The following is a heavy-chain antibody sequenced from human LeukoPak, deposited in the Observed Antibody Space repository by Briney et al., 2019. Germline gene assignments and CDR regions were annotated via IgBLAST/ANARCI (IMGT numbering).Heavy chain of an antibody. D-gene: IGHD4-17*01. CDR3: ARHYGDYEIDY. J-gene: IGHJ4*02. CDR1: GGSISSYY. Sequence: PSETLSLTCAVSGGSISSYYWSWIRQPPGKGLEWIGYICYSGSTSYNPSLKSRVTISVDTSKNQFSLKLSSVTAADTAVYYCARHYGDYEIDYWGQGTLVTVSS. CDR2: ICYSGST. V-gene: IGHV4-59*08.